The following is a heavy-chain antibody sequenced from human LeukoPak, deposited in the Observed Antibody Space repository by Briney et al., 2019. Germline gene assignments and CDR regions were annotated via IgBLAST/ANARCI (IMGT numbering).Heavy chain of an antibody. CDR3: ARGWRGSRQYCSSTSCHNPKNAFDI. CDR1: RFTFSSYW. CDR2: IKQDGSEK. V-gene: IGHV3-7*03. D-gene: IGHD2-2*01. Sequence: GGSLRLSCAASRFTFSSYWMSWVRQAPGKGLEWVANIKQDGSEKYYVDSVKGRFTISRDNAKSSLYLQMNSLRAEDTAVYYCARGWRGSRQYCSSTSCHNPKNAFDIWGQGTMVTVSS. J-gene: IGHJ3*02.